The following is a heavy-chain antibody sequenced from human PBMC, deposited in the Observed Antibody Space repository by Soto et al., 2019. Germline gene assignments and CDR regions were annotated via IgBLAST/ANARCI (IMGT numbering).Heavy chain of an antibody. V-gene: IGHV3-23*01. CDR3: AKKGIAAAGTYYSSGMDG. J-gene: IGHJ6*04. CDR1: GFTFSSYS. CDR2: ISGSGGST. D-gene: IGHD6-13*01. Sequence: PGGSLRLSCAASGFTFSSYSVSWVRQAPGKGLEWVSAISGSGGSTYYADSVKGRFTISRDTSTNTLCLQMNSLRAEDTAVYYCAKKGIAAAGTYYSSGMDGGGKGPTVTVSS.